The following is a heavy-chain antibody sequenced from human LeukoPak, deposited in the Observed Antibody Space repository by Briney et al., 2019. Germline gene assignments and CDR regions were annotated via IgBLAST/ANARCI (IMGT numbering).Heavy chain of an antibody. CDR2: IKSDGAV. J-gene: IGHJ4*02. V-gene: IGHV3-15*01. Sequence: PGGSLRLSCGASGFSFTTAWMSWVRQAPGKGLEWVARIKSDGAVDYASPVKGRLTISKDYSKNTLYLQMNSLKVEDTAVYYCVIDDYCDYSGTREADYFDYWGQGTLVTVSS. CDR1: GFSFTTAW. D-gene: IGHD4-23*01. CDR3: VIDDYCDYSGTREADYFDY.